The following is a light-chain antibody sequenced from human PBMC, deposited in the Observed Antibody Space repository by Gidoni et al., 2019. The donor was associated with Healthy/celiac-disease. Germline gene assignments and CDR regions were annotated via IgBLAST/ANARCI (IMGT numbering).Light chain of an antibody. V-gene: IGKV3-20*01. CDR3: QQYGSSSGA. CDR1: QAVSNSY. CDR2: GAS. Sequence: ESVLTQSPGTLSLSPGERATLSCRASQAVSNSYLAWYVQKPGQAPRLLIYGASNRATGTPDRFSGSGSGTDFTLTISRLEPEDFATYYCQQYGSSSGAFGQGTKVEI. J-gene: IGKJ1*01.